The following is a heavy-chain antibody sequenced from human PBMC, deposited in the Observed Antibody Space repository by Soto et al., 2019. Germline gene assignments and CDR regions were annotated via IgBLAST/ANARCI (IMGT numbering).Heavy chain of an antibody. CDR1: GGSFSGYY. V-gene: IGHV4-34*01. D-gene: IGHD2-15*01. CDR3: ARKVGVAATMAFDI. CDR2: INHSGST. J-gene: IGHJ3*02. Sequence: PSETLSLTCAVYGGSFSGYYWSWIRQPPGKGLECIGEINHSGSTNYNPSLKSRVTISVDTSKNQFSLKLSSVTAADTAVYYCARKVGVAATMAFDIWGQGTMVTVS.